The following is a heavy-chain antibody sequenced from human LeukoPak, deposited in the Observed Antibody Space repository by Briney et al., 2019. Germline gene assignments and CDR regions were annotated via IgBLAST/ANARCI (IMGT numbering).Heavy chain of an antibody. J-gene: IGHJ5*02. CDR2: VNHSGST. D-gene: IGHD2-2*01. CDR3: ARVLSFVVVPGATFWFDP. Sequence: PSQTLSLTSAVYGGSFSGYYSSWIRQPAGDGLEWIVDVNHSGSTTYNPSLKSRVTISVDTSKNQFSLKLSSVTAADTAVYHCARVLSFVVVPGATFWFDPWGQGTLVTVSS. CDR1: GGSFSGYY. V-gene: IGHV4-34*01.